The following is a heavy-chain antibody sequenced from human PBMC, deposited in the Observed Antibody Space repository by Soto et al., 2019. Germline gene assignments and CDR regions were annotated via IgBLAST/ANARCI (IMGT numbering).Heavy chain of an antibody. D-gene: IGHD2-8*02. V-gene: IGHV3-33*01. CDR3: ARGLGTGGNSPRDY. CDR1: GFTFSSYG. CDR2: IWYDGSNK. J-gene: IGHJ4*02. Sequence: QVQLVESGGGVVQPGRSLRLSCAASGFTFSSYGMHWVRQAPGKGLEWVAVIWYDGSNKYYADSVKGRFTNSRDNSKNTLYRQRNSLRAEDTAVYYCARGLGTGGNSPRDYWGQGTLVTVSS.